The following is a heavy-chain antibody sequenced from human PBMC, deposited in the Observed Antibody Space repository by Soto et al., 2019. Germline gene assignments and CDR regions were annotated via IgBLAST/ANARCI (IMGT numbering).Heavy chain of an antibody. D-gene: IGHD5-12*01. Sequence: EVQLVESGGGLVQPGRSLRLSCAASGFTFDDYAMHWVRQAPGKGLEWVSGISWNSGSIGYADSVKGRFTISRDNAKNSLYLQMNSLRAEDTALYYCAKDLSVDIVSTHFDYWGQGTLVTVSS. CDR3: AKDLSVDIVSTHFDY. CDR2: ISWNSGSI. V-gene: IGHV3-9*01. J-gene: IGHJ4*02. CDR1: GFTFDDYA.